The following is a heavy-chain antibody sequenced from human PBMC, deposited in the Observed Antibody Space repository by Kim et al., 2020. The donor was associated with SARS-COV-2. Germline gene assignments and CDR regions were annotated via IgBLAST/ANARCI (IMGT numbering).Heavy chain of an antibody. Sequence: SVKVSCKASGGTFSSYAISWVRQAPGQGLEWMGGIIPIFGTANYAQKFQGRVTITADESTSTAYMELSSLRSEDTAVYYCAREREGDLDAFDIWGQGTMVTVSS. V-gene: IGHV1-69*13. CDR1: GGTFSSYA. J-gene: IGHJ3*02. D-gene: IGHD2-21*02. CDR2: IIPIFGTA. CDR3: AREREGDLDAFDI.